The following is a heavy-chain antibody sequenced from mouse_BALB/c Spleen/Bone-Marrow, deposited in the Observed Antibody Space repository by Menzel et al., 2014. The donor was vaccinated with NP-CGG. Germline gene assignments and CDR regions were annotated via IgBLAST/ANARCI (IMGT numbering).Heavy chain of an antibody. D-gene: IGHD2-3*01. CDR2: IWAGGST. CDR1: GFSLTSYG. V-gene: IGHV2-9*02. Sequence: VQGVESGPGLVAPSQSLSITCTVSGFSLTSYGVHWVRQPPGKGLEWLGVIWAGGSTNCNSALMSRLSISKDNSKSQVFLKMNSLQTDDTAMYYCARRGDGYYLDYWGQGTTLTVSS. CDR3: ARRGDGYYLDY. J-gene: IGHJ2*01.